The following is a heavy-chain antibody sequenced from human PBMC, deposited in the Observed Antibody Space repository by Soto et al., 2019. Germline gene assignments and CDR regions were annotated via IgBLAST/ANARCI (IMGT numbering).Heavy chain of an antibody. CDR3: ARRTVHDYGGNYYYYGMDV. J-gene: IGHJ6*02. CDR1: GGTFSSYA. CDR2: IIPILGIA. V-gene: IGHV1-69*10. Sequence: ASVKVSCKASGGTFSSYAISWVRQAPGQGLEWMGGIIPILGIANYAQKFQGRVTITADKSTSTAYMEPSSLRSEDTAVYYCARRTVHDYGGNYYYYGMDVGGQGTTVTVSS. D-gene: IGHD4-17*01.